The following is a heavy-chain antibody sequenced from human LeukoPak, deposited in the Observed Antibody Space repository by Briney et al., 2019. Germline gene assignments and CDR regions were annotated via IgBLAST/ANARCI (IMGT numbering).Heavy chain of an antibody. Sequence: SVKVSCKASGGTFSSYAISWVRQSPGQGLEWMGGIIPMFGTANYAQKFQGRVTITTDESTSTAYMELSSLRSEDTAVYYCARGPELERFDYWGQGTLVTVSS. D-gene: IGHD1-1*01. CDR2: IIPMFGTA. CDR3: ARGPELERFDY. CDR1: GGTFSSYA. J-gene: IGHJ4*02. V-gene: IGHV1-69*05.